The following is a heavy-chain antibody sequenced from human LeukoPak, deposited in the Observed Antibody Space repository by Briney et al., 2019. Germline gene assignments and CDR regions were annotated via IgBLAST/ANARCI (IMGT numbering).Heavy chain of an antibody. V-gene: IGHV4-39*07. D-gene: IGHD6-6*01. Sequence: KSSETLSLTCTVSGDSISSSYYYWAWIRQPPGKGLEWIGSIYYSGSTYYNPSLKSRVTISVDTSKNQFSLKLSSVTAADTAIYYCARVRPATYSISSEYYFDYWGQGTLVTVSS. CDR3: ARVRPATYSISSEYYFDY. CDR2: IYYSGST. CDR1: GDSISSSYYY. J-gene: IGHJ4*02.